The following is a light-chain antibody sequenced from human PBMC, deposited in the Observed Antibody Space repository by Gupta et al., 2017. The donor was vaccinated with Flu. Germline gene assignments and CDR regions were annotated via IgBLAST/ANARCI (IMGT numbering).Light chain of an antibody. CDR1: QSISSY. CDR3: QQSDSTPRT. V-gene: IGKV1-39*01. J-gene: IGKJ1*01. CDR2: AAS. Sequence: DIQMTHSPSSLSASVGDRVTITCRASQSISSYLNWYQQKPGKAPKLLIYAASRSQSGVPSRFSGSGSGTDFTLTISRLQPEDFATYYCQQSDSTPRTFGQGTKVEIK.